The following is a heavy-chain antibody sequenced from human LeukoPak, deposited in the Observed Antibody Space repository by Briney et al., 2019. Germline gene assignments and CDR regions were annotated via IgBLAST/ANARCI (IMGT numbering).Heavy chain of an antibody. V-gene: IGHV3-30-3*01. CDR1: GFTFSSYA. D-gene: IGHD2-2*03. J-gene: IGHJ3*02. Sequence: GGSLRLSCAASGFTFSSYAMSWVRQAPGKGLEWVAVISYDGSNKYYADSVKGRFTISRDNSKNTLYLQMNSLRAEDTAVYYCARDGYCSSTSCARGAFDIWGQGTMVTVSS. CDR2: ISYDGSNK. CDR3: ARDGYCSSTSCARGAFDI.